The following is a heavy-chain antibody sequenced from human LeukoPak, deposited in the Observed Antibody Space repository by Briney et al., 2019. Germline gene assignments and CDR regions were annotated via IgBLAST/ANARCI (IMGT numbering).Heavy chain of an antibody. CDR2: IYYGGDI. Sequence: SETLSLTCSVSDGSIRTYYWSWIRQSPGQGLEWIGNIYYGGDINYNPSLKSRVIMSIDTSKNQFSLKVTSLTTADTAVYYCATNKDWAEADWGQGTLVIVSS. D-gene: IGHD3/OR15-3a*01. V-gene: IGHV4-59*03. CDR3: ATNKDWAEAD. CDR1: DGSIRTYY. J-gene: IGHJ4*02.